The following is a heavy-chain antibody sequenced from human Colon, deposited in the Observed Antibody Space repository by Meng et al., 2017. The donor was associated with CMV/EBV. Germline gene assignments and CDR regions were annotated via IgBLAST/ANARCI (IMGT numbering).Heavy chain of an antibody. J-gene: IGHJ4*02. V-gene: IGHV4-39*07. D-gene: IGHD2-21*02. Sequence: CTVSGGSVSSSSSCWDWIRQPPGKGLEWIGRIAYSRSTYYTPSLKSRVTISVDSPKNQFSLKLNSVTAADTAVYYCARATADSSTIDYWGQGTLVTVSS. CDR2: IAYSRST. CDR3: ARATADSSTIDY. CDR1: GGSVSSSSSC.